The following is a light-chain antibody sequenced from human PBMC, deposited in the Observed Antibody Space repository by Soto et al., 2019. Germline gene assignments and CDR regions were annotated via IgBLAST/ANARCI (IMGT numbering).Light chain of an antibody. CDR1: SSDLGDYDY. CDR3: SSYAGSNNVI. CDR2: EVN. J-gene: IGLJ2*01. V-gene: IGLV2-8*01. Sequence: QSVLTQPPSASGSPGQSVTISCTGTSSDLGDYDYVSWYQQRPGKAPKVMIYEVNKRPSGVPDRFSGSKSGNTASLTVTGLQAEDEADYYCSSYAGSNNVIFGGGTKLTVL.